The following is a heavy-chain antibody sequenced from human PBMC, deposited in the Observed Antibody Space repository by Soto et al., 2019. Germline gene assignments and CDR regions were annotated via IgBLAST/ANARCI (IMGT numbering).Heavy chain of an antibody. Sequence: PXXALKISCKGSGYSFSSYWLGWVRQMPGKGLEWMGIIYPGDSDTRYSPSFQGQVTISADRSISTAYLQWSSVMASDTAMYYCAXPISFCNSTSCDSPSRSFDPWGQGTQVTVSS. CDR2: IYPGDSDT. CDR3: AXPISFCNSTSCDSPSRSFDP. V-gene: IGHV5-51*01. D-gene: IGHD2-2*01. CDR1: GYSFSSYW. J-gene: IGHJ5*02.